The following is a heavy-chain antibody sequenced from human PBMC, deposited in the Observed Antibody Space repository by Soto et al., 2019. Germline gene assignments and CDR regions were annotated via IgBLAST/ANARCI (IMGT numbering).Heavy chain of an antibody. V-gene: IGHV3-66*01. CDR2: ISSSGTA. Sequence: GGSLRLSCAASGFTVSKLCMTWIRQAPGMGLDWVSVISSSGTAYYADSVKGRFTISIDSSKNTLFLQMNSLRAEDTAVYHCARDTFGGAYDFCHGGQGT. J-gene: IGHJ4*02. CDR1: GFTVSKLC. CDR3: ARDTFGGAYDFCH. D-gene: IGHD3-3*01.